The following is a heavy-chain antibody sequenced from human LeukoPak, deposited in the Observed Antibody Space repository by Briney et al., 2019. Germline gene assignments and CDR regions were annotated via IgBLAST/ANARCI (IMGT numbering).Heavy chain of an antibody. V-gene: IGHV4-34*01. CDR1: GGSFSGYY. J-gene: IGHJ4*02. Sequence: PSETLSLTCAVYGGSFSGYYWSWIRQPPGKGLGWIGEINHSGSTNYNPSLKSRVTISVDTSKNQFSLKLSSVTAADTAVYYCARRPLWFGELDYFDYWGQGTLVTVSS. CDR3: ARRPLWFGELDYFDY. D-gene: IGHD3-10*01. CDR2: INHSGST.